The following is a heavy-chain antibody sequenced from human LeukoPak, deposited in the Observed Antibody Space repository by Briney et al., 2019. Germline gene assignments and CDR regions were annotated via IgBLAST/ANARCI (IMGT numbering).Heavy chain of an antibody. CDR2: IYYSGST. Sequence: PSETLSLTYTVSGGSIGSYYWSWIRQPPGKGLEWIGYIYYSGSTNYNPSLKSRVTISVDTSKNQFSLKLSSVTAADTAVYYCARLPILSYYDILTGLVYYYYMDVWGKGTTVTISS. J-gene: IGHJ6*03. CDR1: GGSIGSYY. V-gene: IGHV4-59*08. CDR3: ARLPILSYYDILTGLVYYYYMDV. D-gene: IGHD3-9*01.